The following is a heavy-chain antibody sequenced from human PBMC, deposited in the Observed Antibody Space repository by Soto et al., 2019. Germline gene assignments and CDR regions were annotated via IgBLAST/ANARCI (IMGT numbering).Heavy chain of an antibody. Sequence: SVKVSCKASGGTFSSYAISWVLQAPGQGLEWMGGIIPIFGTANYAQKFQGRVTITADESTSTAYMELSSLRSEDTAVYYCARDLLKQMATIRNSYYYYGMDVWGQGTTVTVSS. CDR3: ARDLLKQMATIRNSYYYYGMDV. V-gene: IGHV1-69*13. CDR1: GGTFSSYA. J-gene: IGHJ6*02. CDR2: IIPIFGTA. D-gene: IGHD5-12*01.